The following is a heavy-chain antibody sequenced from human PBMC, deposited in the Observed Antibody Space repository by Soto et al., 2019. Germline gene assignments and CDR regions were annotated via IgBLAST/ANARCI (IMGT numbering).Heavy chain of an antibody. D-gene: IGHD3-10*01. Sequence: QVQLVQSGAEVKKPGASVKVSCKASGYTFTSYAMHWVRQAPGQRLEWMGWINAGNGNTKYSQKFQGRVTITGDTSASTAYMELSSLRSEDTAVYYCARTRLYYGSTTNWFDPWGQGTLVTVSS. J-gene: IGHJ5*02. CDR3: ARTRLYYGSTTNWFDP. CDR2: INAGNGNT. V-gene: IGHV1-3*01. CDR1: GYTFTSYA.